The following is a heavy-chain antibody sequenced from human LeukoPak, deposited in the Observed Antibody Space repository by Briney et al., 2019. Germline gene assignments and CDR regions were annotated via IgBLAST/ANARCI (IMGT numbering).Heavy chain of an antibody. V-gene: IGHV1-46*01. CDR1: GYTFTTYY. D-gene: IGHD3-16*02. CDR2: IKPGDSVT. CDR3: ARDRKSEIGGAIAGHYMDV. J-gene: IGHJ6*03. Sequence: ASVKVSCKASGYTFTTYYMHWVRQAPGQGLEWIGIIKPGDSVTSYSQNFKGRVTMTRDMCTTTVYMEMTSLRPDDTAVYYCARDRKSEIGGAIAGHYMDVWGKGTTVTISS.